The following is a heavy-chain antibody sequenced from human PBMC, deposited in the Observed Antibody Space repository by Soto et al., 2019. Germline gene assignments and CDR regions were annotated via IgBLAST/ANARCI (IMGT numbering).Heavy chain of an antibody. CDR1: GYIFTSYW. CDR2: IDPSDSYT. Sequence: PVESLKISCKGSGYIFTSYWISCFLQMPVKGLEWMGRIDPSDSYTNYSPSFQGHVTISADKSISTAYLQWSSLKASDTAMYYCAADSSGGRDIWGQGTMVTVSS. D-gene: IGHD2-15*01. J-gene: IGHJ3*02. CDR3: AADSSGGRDI. V-gene: IGHV5-10-1*01.